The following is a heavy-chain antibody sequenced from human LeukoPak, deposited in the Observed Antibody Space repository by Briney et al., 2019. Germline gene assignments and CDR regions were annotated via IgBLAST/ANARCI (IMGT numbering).Heavy chain of an antibody. CDR1: GYTFTAYY. D-gene: IGHD2-2*01. Sequence: ASVKVSCKASGYTFTAYYLHWVRQAPGQGLEWMGWINPNSGNTNYAQKFQGRVTMTRDTSITTAYMELSRLTSDDTAIYYCARDRMGDCATTSCYLAYWGQGTLVTVSS. CDR2: INPNSGNT. CDR3: ARDRMGDCATTSCYLAY. J-gene: IGHJ4*02. V-gene: IGHV1-2*02.